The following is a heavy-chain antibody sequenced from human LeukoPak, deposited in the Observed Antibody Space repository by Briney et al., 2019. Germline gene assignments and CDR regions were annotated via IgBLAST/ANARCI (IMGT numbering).Heavy chain of an antibody. CDR1: GYSFTSYW. V-gene: IGHV5-51*01. D-gene: IGHD1-26*01. Sequence: GASLKISCKGSGYSFTSYWIGWVRQMPGKGLEWMGIIYPGDSDTRYSPSFQGQVTISADKSISTAYLQWSSLKASDTAMYYCARLVGATTLDDAFDIWGPGTMVTVSS. CDR3: ARLVGATTLDDAFDI. CDR2: IYPGDSDT. J-gene: IGHJ3*02.